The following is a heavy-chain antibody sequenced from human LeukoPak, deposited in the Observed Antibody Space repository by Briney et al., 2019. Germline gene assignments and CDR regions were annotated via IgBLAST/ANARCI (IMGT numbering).Heavy chain of an antibody. Sequence: SETLSLTCTVSGASISGSGYYWGWIRQPPGKGLEWIGSIYHSGSTYYNPSLKSRVTISVDTSKNQFSLKLSSVTAADTAVYYCARSKDILTGYCFDYWGQGTLVTVSS. D-gene: IGHD3-9*01. CDR3: ARSKDILTGYCFDY. CDR2: IYHSGST. V-gene: IGHV4-39*07. J-gene: IGHJ4*02. CDR1: GASISGSGYY.